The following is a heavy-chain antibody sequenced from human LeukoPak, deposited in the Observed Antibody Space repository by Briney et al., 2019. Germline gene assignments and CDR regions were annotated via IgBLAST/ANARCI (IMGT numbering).Heavy chain of an antibody. Sequence: SETLSLTCTVSGGSISRSPYYWSWIRQPPGKGLEWIGYIYYSGSTNYNPSLKSRVTISVDTSKNQFSLKLSSVTAADTAVYYCARDIAAHFDYWGQGTLVTVSS. J-gene: IGHJ4*02. CDR3: ARDIAAHFDY. CDR1: GGSISRSPYY. D-gene: IGHD6-6*01. CDR2: IYYSGST. V-gene: IGHV4-61*01.